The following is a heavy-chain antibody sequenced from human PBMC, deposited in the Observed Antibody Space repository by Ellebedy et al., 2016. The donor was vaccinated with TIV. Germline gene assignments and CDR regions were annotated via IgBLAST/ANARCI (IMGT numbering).Heavy chain of an antibody. V-gene: IGHV1-18*04. J-gene: IGHJ4*02. CDR2: ISDNNGKI. D-gene: IGHD3-10*01. CDR1: GYTFSSYG. CDR3: ARVYGSGSYFSDY. Sequence: AASVKVSCKAFGYTFSSYGFTWVRQAPGQGLEWMGWISDNNGKIEYAQKFQGRVTITTDRSTSTGYMELRSLRSDDTAVYYCARVYGSGSYFSDYWGQGTLVTVSS.